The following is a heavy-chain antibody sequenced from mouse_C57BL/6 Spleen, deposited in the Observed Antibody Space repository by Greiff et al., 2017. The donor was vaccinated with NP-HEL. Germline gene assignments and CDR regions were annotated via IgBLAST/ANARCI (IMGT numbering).Heavy chain of an antibody. CDR3: ARSPNDYGYYFDY. V-gene: IGHV1-80*01. CDR1: GYAFSSYW. D-gene: IGHD2-4*01. Sequence: VQLQQSGAELVKPGASVKISCKASGYAFSSYWMNWVKQRPGKGLEWIGQIYPGDGDTNYNGKFKGKATLTADKSSSTAYMQLSSLTSEDSAVYFCARSPNDYGYYFDYWGQGTTLTVSS. J-gene: IGHJ2*01. CDR2: IYPGDGDT.